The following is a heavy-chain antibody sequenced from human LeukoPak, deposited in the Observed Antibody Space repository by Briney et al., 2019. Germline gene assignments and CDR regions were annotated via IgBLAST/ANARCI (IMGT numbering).Heavy chain of an antibody. CDR1: GFTFSNYW. CDR2: IKQDGSET. Sequence: GGSLRLSCAASGFTFSNYWMSWVRRAPGKGLEWVANIKQDGSETYYVDSVRGRFTISRDNAQNSLYLQMNSLRAEDTAVYYCARDFWGAYRVDFFGYWGQGILVTVSS. J-gene: IGHJ4*02. CDR3: ARDFWGAYRVDFFGY. D-gene: IGHD3-3*01. V-gene: IGHV3-7*01.